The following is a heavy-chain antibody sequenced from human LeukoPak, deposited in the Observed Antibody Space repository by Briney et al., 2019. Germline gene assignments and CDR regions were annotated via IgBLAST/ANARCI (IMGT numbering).Heavy chain of an antibody. CDR2: ISSSSSTI. J-gene: IGHJ3*02. CDR1: GFTFSSYS. CDR3: ASPTVRYNWNYDHAFDI. D-gene: IGHD1-7*01. V-gene: IGHV3-48*01. Sequence: AGESLRLSCAASGFTFSSYSMNWVRQAPGKGLEWVSYISSSSSTIYYADSVKGRFTISRDNATNSLYLQMNSLRAEDTAVYYCASPTVRYNWNYDHAFDIWGQGTMVTVSS.